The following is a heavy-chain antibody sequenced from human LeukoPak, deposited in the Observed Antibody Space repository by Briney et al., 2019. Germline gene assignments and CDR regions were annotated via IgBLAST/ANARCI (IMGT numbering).Heavy chain of an antibody. D-gene: IGHD5-12*01. CDR3: ARDLFGYSGYDVGSVIDY. Sequence: ASVKVSCKASGYTFTGYYMHWVRQAPGQGLEWMGWINPNSGGTNYAQKFQGRVTMTRDMSISTAYMELSRLRSDDTAVYYCARDLFGYSGYDVGSVIDYWGQGTLVTVSS. V-gene: IGHV1-2*02. CDR2: INPNSGGT. J-gene: IGHJ4*02. CDR1: GYTFTGYY.